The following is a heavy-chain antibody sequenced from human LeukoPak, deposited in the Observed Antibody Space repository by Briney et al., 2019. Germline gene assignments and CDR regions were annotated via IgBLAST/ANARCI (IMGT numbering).Heavy chain of an antibody. Sequence: PGGSLRLSCAASGFTFSSYSMNWVRQAPGKGLEWVSSISSSSSYIYCADSVKGRFTISRDNAKNSLYLQMNSLRAEDTAVYYCARDIYYDSSGYYVYWGQGTLVTVSS. CDR3: ARDIYYDSSGYYVY. V-gene: IGHV3-21*01. CDR1: GFTFSSYS. J-gene: IGHJ4*02. CDR2: ISSSSSYI. D-gene: IGHD3-22*01.